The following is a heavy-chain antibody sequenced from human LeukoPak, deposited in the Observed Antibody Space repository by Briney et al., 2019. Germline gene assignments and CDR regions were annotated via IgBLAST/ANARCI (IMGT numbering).Heavy chain of an antibody. Sequence: ASVKVSCKASGYTFTSNSINWVRQAPGQGLEWMGWISTNTGNPTYAQGFTGRFVFSLDTSVSTAYLQITSLKAEDTAVYYCASQDWNYGGISDYWGQGTLVTVSS. D-gene: IGHD1-7*01. CDR3: ASQDWNYGGISDY. J-gene: IGHJ4*02. V-gene: IGHV7-4-1*02. CDR2: ISTNTGNP. CDR1: GYTFTSNS.